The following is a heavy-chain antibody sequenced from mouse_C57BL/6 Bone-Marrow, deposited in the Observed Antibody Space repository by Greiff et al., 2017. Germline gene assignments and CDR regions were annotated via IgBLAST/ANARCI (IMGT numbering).Heavy chain of an antibody. D-gene: IGHD2-3*01. CDR3: AREDDGYYLYYAMDY. J-gene: IGHJ4*01. CDR2: IYPGSGST. CDR1: GYTFTSYW. Sequence: VQLQQPGAELVKPGASVKMSCKASGYTFTSYWITWVKQRPGQGLEWIGDIYPGSGSTNYNEKFKSKATLTVDTSSSTAYMQLSSLPSEDSAVYYCAREDDGYYLYYAMDYWGQGTSVTVSS. V-gene: IGHV1-55*01.